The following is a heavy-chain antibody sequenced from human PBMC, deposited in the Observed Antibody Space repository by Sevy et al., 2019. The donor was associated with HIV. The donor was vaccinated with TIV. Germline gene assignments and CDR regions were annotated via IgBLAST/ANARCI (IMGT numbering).Heavy chain of an antibody. Sequence: SETLSLTCTVSGGSISSYYWSWIRQPAGKGLEWIGRIYTSGSTNYNPSLKSRVTMSVDTSKNQFSLKLSSVTAADTAVYYCAREAGEYGSGSYYRRWLDPWGQGTLVTVSS. V-gene: IGHV4-4*07. J-gene: IGHJ5*02. CDR2: IYTSGST. CDR1: GGSISSYY. CDR3: AREAGEYGSGSYYRRWLDP. D-gene: IGHD3-10*01.